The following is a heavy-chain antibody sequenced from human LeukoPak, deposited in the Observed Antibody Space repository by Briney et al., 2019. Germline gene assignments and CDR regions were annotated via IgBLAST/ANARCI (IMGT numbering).Heavy chain of an antibody. D-gene: IGHD6-13*01. CDR3: ARDGAAAGLYFDL. Sequence: GGSLTLSCAVSGFTFSSYWMNWVRQAPGKGLEWVASIRLDGGEKSYVDSVKGRFTISRDNTKNSLYLQMSSLRAEDTAAYFCARDGAAAGLYFDLWGQGTLVTVSS. CDR2: IRLDGGEK. CDR1: GFTFSSYW. J-gene: IGHJ4*01. V-gene: IGHV3-7*01.